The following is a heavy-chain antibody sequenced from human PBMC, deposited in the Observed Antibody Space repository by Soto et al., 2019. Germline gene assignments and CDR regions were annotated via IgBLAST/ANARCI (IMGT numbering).Heavy chain of an antibody. V-gene: IGHV3-48*02. Sequence: VGSLRLSCAASGFTFSSYSMNWVRQAPGKGLEWVSYISSSSSTIYYADSVKGRFTISRDNAKNSLYLQMNSLRDEDTAVYYCARAQIDSYGAFDIWGQGTMVTVSS. CDR1: GFTFSSYS. D-gene: IGHD5-18*01. CDR2: ISSSSSTI. CDR3: ARAQIDSYGAFDI. J-gene: IGHJ3*02.